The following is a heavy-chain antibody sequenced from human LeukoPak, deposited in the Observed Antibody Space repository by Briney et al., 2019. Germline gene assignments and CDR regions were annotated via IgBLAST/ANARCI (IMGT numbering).Heavy chain of an antibody. CDR1: GFTFTNYW. Sequence: GGSLRLSCVASGFTFTNYWMNWVRQAPGKGLEWVASIKQDGSQKSYVDSVKGRFTISRDNAKNSLYLQMNSLRAEDTAVYYCARVTYYYDSSGYYRMLDAFDIWGQGTMVTVSS. V-gene: IGHV3-7*01. CDR3: ARVTYYYDSSGYYRMLDAFDI. D-gene: IGHD3-22*01. J-gene: IGHJ3*02. CDR2: IKQDGSQK.